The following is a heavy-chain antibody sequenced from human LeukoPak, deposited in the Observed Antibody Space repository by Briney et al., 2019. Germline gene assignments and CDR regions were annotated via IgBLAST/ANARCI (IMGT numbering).Heavy chain of an antibody. Sequence: SETLSLTCTVSGGSISSYYWSWIRQPPGKGLEWIGYVYYSGSTNYNPSLKSRVTISVDTSKNQFSLKLSSVTAADTAVYYCARESDSGYPFDYWGQGTLVTVSS. CDR2: VYYSGST. J-gene: IGHJ4*02. CDR3: ARESDSGYPFDY. CDR1: GGSISSYY. D-gene: IGHD3-22*01. V-gene: IGHV4-59*01.